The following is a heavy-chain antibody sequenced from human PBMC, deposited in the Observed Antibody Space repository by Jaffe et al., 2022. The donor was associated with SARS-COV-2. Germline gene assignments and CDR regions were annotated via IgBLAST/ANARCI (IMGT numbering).Heavy chain of an antibody. CDR3: TRAPDVDTAMVSLAFDI. D-gene: IGHD5-18*01. CDR1: GFTFGDYA. J-gene: IGHJ3*02. Sequence: EVQLVESGGGLVKPGRSLRLSCTASGFTFGDYAMSWFRQAPGKGLEWVGFIRSKAYGGTTEYAASVKGRFTISRDDSKSIAYLQMNSLKTEDTAVYYCTRAPDVDTAMVSLAFDIWGQGTMVTVSS. CDR2: IRSKAYGGTT. V-gene: IGHV3-49*05.